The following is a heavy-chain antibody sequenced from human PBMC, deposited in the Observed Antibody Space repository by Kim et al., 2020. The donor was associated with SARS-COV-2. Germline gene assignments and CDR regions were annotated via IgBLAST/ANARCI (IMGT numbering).Heavy chain of an antibody. D-gene: IGHD3-22*01. CDR3: SRSSGYYSPTFDS. CDR1: GYTFTDYY. J-gene: IGHJ4*02. Sequence: ASVKVSCKASGYTFTDYYLHWVLQAPGQGLEWMGVFSPTGGDKNFAEKFLGRLTITRDTSTNTVSMELHSLTSEDTAVYFCSRSSGYYSPTFDSWGQGTLVTVSS. V-gene: IGHV1-46*01. CDR2: FSPTGGDK.